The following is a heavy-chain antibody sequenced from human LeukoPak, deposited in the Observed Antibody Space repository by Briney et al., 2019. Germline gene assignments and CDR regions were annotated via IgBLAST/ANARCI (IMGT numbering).Heavy chain of an antibody. V-gene: IGHV3-53*01. Sequence: GGSLRLSCAASGFTVSTNYMSWVRQAPGKGLEWVSVFYSGGDRYYADSVKGRFTISRDNSKNTVYLQMNSLRLEDTAVYYCARNSVAGTGNYWGQGTLVTVSS. J-gene: IGHJ4*02. CDR2: FYSGGDR. CDR3: ARNSVAGTGNY. CDR1: GFTVSTNY. D-gene: IGHD6-19*01.